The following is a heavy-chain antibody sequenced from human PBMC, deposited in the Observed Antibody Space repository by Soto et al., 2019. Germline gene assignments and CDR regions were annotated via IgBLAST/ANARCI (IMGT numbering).Heavy chain of an antibody. CDR1: GDSVSSNSAA. D-gene: IGHD6-19*01. J-gene: IGHJ6*02. V-gene: IGHV6-1*01. CDR3: ARDRAVAGIGHYYYYYGMDV. CDR2: TYYRSKWYN. Sequence: SQTLSLTCALSGDSVSSNSAAWNWIRQSPSRGLEWLGRTYYRSKWYNDYAVSVKSRITINPDTSKNQFSLQLNSVTPEDTAVYYCARDRAVAGIGHYYYYYGMDVWGQGTTVTVSS.